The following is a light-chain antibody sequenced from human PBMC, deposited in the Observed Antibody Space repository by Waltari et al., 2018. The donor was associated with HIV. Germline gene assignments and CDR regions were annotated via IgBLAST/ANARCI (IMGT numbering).Light chain of an antibody. CDR2: KDD. Sequence: NFMLTQPHSVSASPGKTVTISCTGSSGRVASNYVQWSQQRPGSAPTTVIYKDDQRPSGVPDRFSGSINSSSNSASLTISGLKTEDEADYYCQSFHGITAVFGGGTKLTVL. V-gene: IGLV6-57*02. J-gene: IGLJ3*02. CDR1: SGRVASNY. CDR3: QSFHGITAV.